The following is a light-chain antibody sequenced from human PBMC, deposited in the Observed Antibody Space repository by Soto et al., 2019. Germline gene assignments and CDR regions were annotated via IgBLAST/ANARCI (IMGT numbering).Light chain of an antibody. CDR1: QTISSW. J-gene: IGKJ2*01. CDR2: KAS. V-gene: IGKV1-5*03. CDR3: QLYNTYSPT. Sequence: DIQMTQSPSTLSGSVGDRVTITCRASQTISSWLAWYQQKPGKAPKLLIYKASTLKSGVPSRFSGSGSGTEFTLTISSLQPDDFATYYCQLYNTYSPTFGQGTKLEIK.